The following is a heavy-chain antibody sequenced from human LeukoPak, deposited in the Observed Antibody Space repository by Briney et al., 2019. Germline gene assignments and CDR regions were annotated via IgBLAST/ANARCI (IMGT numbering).Heavy chain of an antibody. V-gene: IGHV3-15*01. CDR3: TSDLYPSGGPP. D-gene: IGHD3-10*01. CDR2: IKSKTAGGTT. CDR1: GFTFSNAW. J-gene: IGHJ5*02. Sequence: PGGSLRLSCAASGFTFSNAWMTWVRQAPGKGLEWVGRIKSKTAGGTTDYAAPVKGRFTISRDDSKSTLYLQMNSLNTEDTAVYYCTSDLYPSGGPPWGQGTLVTVSS.